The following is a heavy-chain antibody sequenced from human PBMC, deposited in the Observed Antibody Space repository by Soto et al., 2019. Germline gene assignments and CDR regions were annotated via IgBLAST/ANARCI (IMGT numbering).Heavy chain of an antibody. CDR3: AKTHYDVLDY. CDR2: INCCGGST. D-gene: IGHD3-3*01. CDR1: GFTFSTSP. V-gene: IGHV3-23*01. J-gene: IGHJ4*02. Sequence: PGGSLRLSCAASGFTFSTSPMSWVRQAPGEGLEWVSAINCCGGSTYYADSVKGRFTISRDDSKNTLYLQMNSLRADDTAVYYCAKTHYDVLDYWGQGTLVTVSS.